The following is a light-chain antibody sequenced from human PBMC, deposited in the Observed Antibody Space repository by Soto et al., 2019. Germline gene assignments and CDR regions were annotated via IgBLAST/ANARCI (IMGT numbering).Light chain of an antibody. J-gene: IGKJ5*01. CDR1: QSFSRR. CDR2: GAS. CDR3: QQYGGSPIT. Sequence: EVVLTQSPGTLSLSPGGRATLSCRASQSFSRRLAWYQQRPGQSPRLLISGASMRASGVPVRFIGSGSGTDFTLTITRLEPEDFAVYYCQQYGGSPITFGLGTRLEIK. V-gene: IGKV3-20*01.